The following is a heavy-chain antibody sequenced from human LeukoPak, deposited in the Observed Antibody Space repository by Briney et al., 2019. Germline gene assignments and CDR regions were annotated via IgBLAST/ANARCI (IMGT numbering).Heavy chain of an antibody. CDR2: IYYRGNT. V-gene: IGHV4-59*02. D-gene: IGHD1-26*01. CDR3: ARAPPIVGANFFDC. CDR1: GDSVSIYY. J-gene: IGHJ4*02. Sequence: SETLSLTCTVSGDSVSIYYWSWIRQPPGKGLEWIGYIYYRGNTNYNPSLKSRVTMAVDTSKNQFSLKVSSVTAADTAVYYCARAPPIVGANFFDCWGQGTLVTVSS.